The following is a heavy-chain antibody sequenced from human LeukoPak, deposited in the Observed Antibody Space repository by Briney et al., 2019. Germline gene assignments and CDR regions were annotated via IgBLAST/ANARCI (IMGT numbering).Heavy chain of an antibody. CDR2: INPNSGGT. J-gene: IGHJ4*02. CDR3: ARVKTMIIVVSLFDY. CDR1: GYTFTGYY. Sequence: ASVKVSCKASGYTFTGYYMHWVRQAPGQGLEWMGWINPNSGGTNYARQFQGRLTMTRDTSISTAYMELSRLRSDDTAVYYCARVKTMIIVVSLFDYWGQGTLVTVSS. D-gene: IGHD3-22*01. V-gene: IGHV1-2*02.